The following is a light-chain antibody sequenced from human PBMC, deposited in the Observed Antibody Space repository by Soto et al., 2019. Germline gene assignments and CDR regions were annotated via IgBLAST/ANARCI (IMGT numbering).Light chain of an antibody. CDR3: QQYNNWPPRT. CDR2: GAS. J-gene: IGKJ2*01. CDR1: QSVSNH. Sequence: EIVMTQSPVTLSVSPGERATLSCRASQSVSNHLAWYQQKPGQAPRLLIYGASTRAISIPARFSGSGSGTEFTLNISSLQSEDFAVYYCQQYNNWPPRTFGQGTKLQIK. V-gene: IGKV3-15*01.